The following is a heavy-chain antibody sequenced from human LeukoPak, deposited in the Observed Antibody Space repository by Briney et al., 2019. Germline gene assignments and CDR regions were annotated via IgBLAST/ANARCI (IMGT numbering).Heavy chain of an antibody. CDR1: GYSFTSYW. V-gene: IGHV5-51*01. CDR2: IYPGDSDT. J-gene: IGHJ4*02. CDR3: ARQYCSTTNCPFDY. D-gene: IGHD2-2*01. Sequence: GESLKISCKGSGYSFTSYWIGWVRQRPGKGLEWMGIIYPGDSDTRYSPSFQGQVTMSADKSISTAYLQWSSPKASDTAMYYCARQYCSTTNCPFDYWGQGTLVTVSS.